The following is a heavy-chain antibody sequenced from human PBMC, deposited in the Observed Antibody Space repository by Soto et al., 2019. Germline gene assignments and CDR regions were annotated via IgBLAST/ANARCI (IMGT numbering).Heavy chain of an antibody. CDR1: GFTFNNYA. V-gene: IGHV3-23*01. CDR2: ISGGGDTT. Sequence: EVQLLESGGGLVQPGGSLRLSCAASGFTFNNYAMTWVRQAPGKGLEWVSAISGGGDTTSYADSVKGRFTVSRDGXXXTXXXXXXXXXXXXXXXXXXXXXXXXXXXXXPRVDFWGQGTLVTVSS. CDR3: XXXXXXXXXXXPRVDF. J-gene: IGHJ4*02.